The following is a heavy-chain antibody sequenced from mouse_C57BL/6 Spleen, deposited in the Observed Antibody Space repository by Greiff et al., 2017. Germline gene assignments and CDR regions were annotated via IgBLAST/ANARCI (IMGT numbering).Heavy chain of an antibody. CDR3: ASYDYAWFAY. J-gene: IGHJ3*01. CDR1: GYTFTSYW. Sequence: VQLQQPGAELVKPGASVKMSFKASGYTFTSYWITWVKQRPGQGLEWIGDIYPGSGSPNYNEKFKSKATLSVDTSSSPAYMPLSSLTSEDSAVYYCASYDYAWFAYWGQGTLVTVSA. D-gene: IGHD2-4*01. V-gene: IGHV1-55*01. CDR2: IYPGSGSP.